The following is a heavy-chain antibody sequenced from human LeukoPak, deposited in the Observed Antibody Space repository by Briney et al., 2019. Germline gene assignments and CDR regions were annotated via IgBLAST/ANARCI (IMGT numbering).Heavy chain of an antibody. CDR3: ARGRSGQQLVD. D-gene: IGHD6-13*01. J-gene: IGHJ4*02. CDR1: GGTFSSYA. CDR2: IIPIFGTA. V-gene: IGHV1-69*13. Sequence: GASVKVSCKASGGTFSSYAINWVRQVPGQGLEWMGGIIPIFGTANYAQKFQGRVTITADESTSTAYMELSSLRSEDTAVYYCARGRSGQQLVDWGQGTLVTVSS.